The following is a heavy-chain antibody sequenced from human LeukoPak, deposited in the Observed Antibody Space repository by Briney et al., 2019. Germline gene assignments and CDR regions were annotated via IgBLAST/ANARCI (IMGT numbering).Heavy chain of an antibody. J-gene: IGHJ3*02. Sequence: GGSLRLSCAASGFTFSSYAMSWVRQAPGKGLEWVSAISGSGGSTYYADSVKGRFTISRDNSKNTLYLQMNSLRAEDTAVYYCAKRGYYDSSGYLYAFDIWGQGTMVTVSS. CDR3: AKRGYYDSSGYLYAFDI. V-gene: IGHV3-23*01. D-gene: IGHD3-22*01. CDR1: GFTFSSYA. CDR2: ISGSGGST.